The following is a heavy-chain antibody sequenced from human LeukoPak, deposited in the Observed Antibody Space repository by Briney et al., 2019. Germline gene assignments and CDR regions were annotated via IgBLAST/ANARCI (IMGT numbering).Heavy chain of an antibody. CDR2: IKQDGSEK. CDR3: ARDLSRSFSMIRGLIQHREFDF. Sequence: GGSLRLSCAASGFTFSSYAMHWVRQAPGKGLEWVANIKQDGSEKYYVDSVKGRFTISKDNAKNSLFLQMNSLRAEDTAVYYCARDLSRSFSMIRGLIQHREFDFWGRGTLVTVSS. CDR1: GFTFSSYA. J-gene: IGHJ4*02. D-gene: IGHD3-10*01. V-gene: IGHV3-7*01.